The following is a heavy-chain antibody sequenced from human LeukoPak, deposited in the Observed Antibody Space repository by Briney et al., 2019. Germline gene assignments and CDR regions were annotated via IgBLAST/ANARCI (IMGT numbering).Heavy chain of an antibody. CDR1: GYSFTTYW. V-gene: IGHV5-51*01. J-gene: IGHJ4*02. D-gene: IGHD2-15*01. CDR2: IYPGDSDT. CDR3: ARRRAGYCSGGSCQYYFDY. Sequence: GECLKISCKGSGYSFTTYWIGWVRQMPGKGLEWMGIIYPGDSDTRYSPSFQGQVTISADKSISTAYLQWSSLKASDTAMYYCARRRAGYCSGGSCQYYFDYWGQGTLVTVSS.